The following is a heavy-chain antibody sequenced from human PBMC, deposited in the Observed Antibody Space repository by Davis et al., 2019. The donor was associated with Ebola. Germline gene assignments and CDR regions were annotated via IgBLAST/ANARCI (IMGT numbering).Heavy chain of an antibody. CDR3: ASSSWYAEYFQH. CDR1: GFTFSSYA. D-gene: IGHD6-13*01. V-gene: IGHV3-23*01. J-gene: IGHJ1*01. CDR2: ISGSGGST. Sequence: GGSLRLSCAASGFTFSSYAMSWVRQAPGKGLEWVSAISGSGGSTYYADSVTGRFTISRDNSKNTLYLQMNSLRAEDTAVYYCASSSWYAEYFQHWSQGTLVTVSS.